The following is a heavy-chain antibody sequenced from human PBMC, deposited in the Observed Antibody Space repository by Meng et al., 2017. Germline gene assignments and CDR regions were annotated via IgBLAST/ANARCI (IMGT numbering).Heavy chain of an antibody. D-gene: IGHD6-19*01. CDR1: GGTFSSYA. Sequence: QGQVVHYGVEVKKPGSSVKVSCKASGGTFSSYAISWVRQAPGQGLEWMGGIIPIFGTANYAQKFQGRVTITADKSTSTAYMELSSLRSEDTAVYYCARVSPPIAVAAPDYWGQGTLVTVSS. CDR3: ARVSPPIAVAAPDY. CDR2: IIPIFGTA. V-gene: IGHV1-69*06. J-gene: IGHJ4*02.